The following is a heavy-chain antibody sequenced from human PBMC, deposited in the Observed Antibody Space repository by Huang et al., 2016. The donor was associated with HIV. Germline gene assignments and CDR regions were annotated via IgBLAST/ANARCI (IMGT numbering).Heavy chain of an antibody. CDR1: TFTFGAYW. V-gene: IGHV3-7*01. Sequence: VESGGRSVQPGGSIKLSCVGSTFTFGAYWTSWVRQPPGKGLEWVANIKQDESEKYYVDSVKGRFNISRDNARKVLFLEMDDLRVEDTAIYFCATKTAGMDIWGQGTTVTVSS. CDR2: IKQDESEK. J-gene: IGHJ6*02. CDR3: ATKTAGMDI. D-gene: IGHD1-7*01.